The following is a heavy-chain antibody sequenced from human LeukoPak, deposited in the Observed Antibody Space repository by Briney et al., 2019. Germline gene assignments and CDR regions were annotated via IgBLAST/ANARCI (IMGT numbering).Heavy chain of an antibody. CDR2: IIGNAATI. V-gene: IGHV3-23*01. D-gene: IGHD3-3*01. J-gene: IGHJ4*02. CDR1: GFTFGTYA. Sequence: AGGSLRLSCTASGFTFGTYAMNWVRQAPGKELQWVALIIGNAATIAYADSVRGRFTISRDNSKNTLYLQMNSLRVEDTAVYYCVKDSPPDGYYSVDYWGQGILVTVSS. CDR3: VKDSPPDGYYSVDY.